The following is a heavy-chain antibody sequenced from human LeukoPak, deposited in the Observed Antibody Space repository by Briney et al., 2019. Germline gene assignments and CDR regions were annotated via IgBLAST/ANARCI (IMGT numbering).Heavy chain of an antibody. Sequence: GGFLRLSCAASGFTFDDYGMSWVRHAAGEGLEWVANMKKDESEKYYVDSVKGRFTISRDNAKKSLYLQMNSLRAEDTAVYYCARHLSGITGYTYGRGIDYWGQGTPVTVSS. CDR3: ARHLSGITGYTYGRGIDY. D-gene: IGHD5-18*01. J-gene: IGHJ4*02. CDR1: GFTFDDYG. CDR2: MKKDESEK. V-gene: IGHV3-7*01.